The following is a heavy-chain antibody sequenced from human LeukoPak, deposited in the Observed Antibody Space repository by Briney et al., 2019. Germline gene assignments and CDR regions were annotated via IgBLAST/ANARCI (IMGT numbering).Heavy chain of an antibody. J-gene: IGHJ2*01. CDR2: IYYTGST. D-gene: IGHD3-22*01. CDR3: ARYYYDSSGAWRYYDL. Sequence: SETLSLTCTLSGGSISTYYWTWVRQPPGKGLESIGYIYYTGSTNYNPSLKSRLPISVDTSKNQFPLQLSSVTAADTAVYYCARYYYDSSGAWRYYDLWGRGTLVTVSS. CDR1: GGSISTYY. V-gene: IGHV4-59*01.